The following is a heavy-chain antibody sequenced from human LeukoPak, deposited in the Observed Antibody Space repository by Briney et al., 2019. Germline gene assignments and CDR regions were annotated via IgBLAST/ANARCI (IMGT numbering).Heavy chain of an antibody. V-gene: IGHV3-7*03. D-gene: IGHD6-13*01. CDR2: IKEDGSEK. Sequence: GGSLRLSCAASGFTFSYHWMTWVRQAPGKGLEWVANIKEDGSEKYYVESVKGRFTISRDNAKNSLYLQKNSLRSEDTAVYYCARGGPIAAVEYYFDYWGQGTLVTVFS. J-gene: IGHJ4*02. CDR3: ARGGPIAAVEYYFDY. CDR1: GFTFSYHW.